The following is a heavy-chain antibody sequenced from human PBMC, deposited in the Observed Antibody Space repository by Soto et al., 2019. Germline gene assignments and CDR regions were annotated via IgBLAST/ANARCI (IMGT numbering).Heavy chain of an antibody. CDR2: IYYSGST. D-gene: IGHD1-7*01. Sequence: LSLTCTVSGGSISSGDYYWSWIRQPPGKGLEWIGYIYYSGSTYYNPSLKSRVTISVDTSRNQFSLRLSSVTAADTAVSYCARDIGFNWNYGNYYYYGIDVWGQGTTVTVSS. V-gene: IGHV4-30-4*01. J-gene: IGHJ6*02. CDR3: ARDIGFNWNYGNYYYYGIDV. CDR1: GGSISSGDYY.